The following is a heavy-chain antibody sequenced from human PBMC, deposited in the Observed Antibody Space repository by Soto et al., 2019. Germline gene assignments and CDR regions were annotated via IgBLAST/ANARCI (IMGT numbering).Heavy chain of an antibody. CDR1: GFTFSSYS. CDR2: FRTSGDGGTT. D-gene: IGHD2-21*01. J-gene: IGHJ4*02. Sequence: PGGSLRLSCAASGFTFSSYSMSWVRQAPGKGLEWVSGFRTSGDGGTTYYADSVKGRFTISRDNSKNTLYLQMSSLRAEDTAMYYCAKVRVGIDVDFDYWGQGALVTVSS. CDR3: AKVRVGIDVDFDY. V-gene: IGHV3-23*01.